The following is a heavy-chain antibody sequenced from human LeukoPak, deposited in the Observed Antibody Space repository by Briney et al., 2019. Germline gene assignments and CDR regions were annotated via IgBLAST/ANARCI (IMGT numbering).Heavy chain of an antibody. CDR1: GFTFNDYA. V-gene: IGHV3-23*01. Sequence: PGGSLRLSCAASGFTFNDYAMSWVRQAPGKGLEWVSSISGSGGSTYYADSVKGRFTTSRDNSKNTLYLQMNGLRAEDTAVYYCAKDLAAVPGNKYFAYWGQGTLVTVSS. D-gene: IGHD6-19*01. J-gene: IGHJ4*02. CDR2: ISGSGGST. CDR3: AKDLAAVPGNKYFAY.